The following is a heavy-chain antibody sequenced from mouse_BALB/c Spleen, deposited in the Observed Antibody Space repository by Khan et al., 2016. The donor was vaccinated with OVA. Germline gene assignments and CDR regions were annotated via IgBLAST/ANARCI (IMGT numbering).Heavy chain of an antibody. CDR2: IDPASDYT. Sequence: EVQLQQSGAELVKPGASVKLSCTASGFSIKDTYMHWVKQRPEQGLEWIGRIDPASDYTQYDPKFQGKAAITADTSSNTAFLQLSSLTSEDTAVYYCAPLTGTFDYWGQGTTLTVSS. CDR1: GFSIKDTY. CDR3: APLTGTFDY. J-gene: IGHJ2*01. D-gene: IGHD4-1*01. V-gene: IGHV14-3*02.